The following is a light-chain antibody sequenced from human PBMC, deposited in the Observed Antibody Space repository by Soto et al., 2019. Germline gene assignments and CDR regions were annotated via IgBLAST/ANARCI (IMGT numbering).Light chain of an antibody. J-gene: IGLJ2*01. CDR2: EVS. CDR3: MSYTSSTTVV. Sequence: QSALTQPASVSGSPGQSITISCTGTSCDVGGYNYVSWYQQHPGKAPKLMIYEVSNRPSGVSNRFSGSKSGNTASLTISGLQAEDEADYYCMSYTSSTTVVFGGGTKLTVL. CDR1: SCDVGGYNY. V-gene: IGLV2-14*01.